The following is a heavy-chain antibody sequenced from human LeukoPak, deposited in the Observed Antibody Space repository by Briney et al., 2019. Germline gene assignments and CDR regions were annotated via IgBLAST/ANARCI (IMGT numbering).Heavy chain of an antibody. CDR1: GFTFSSYG. V-gene: IGHV3-53*01. CDR2: IYSGGST. CDR3: ASPAS. Sequence: PGRSLRLSCAASGFTFSSYGMHWVRQAPGKGLEWVSVIYSGGSTYYADSVKGRFTISRDTSKNTLYLQMNSLRVEDTAVYYCASPASWGQGTPVTVSS. J-gene: IGHJ5*02.